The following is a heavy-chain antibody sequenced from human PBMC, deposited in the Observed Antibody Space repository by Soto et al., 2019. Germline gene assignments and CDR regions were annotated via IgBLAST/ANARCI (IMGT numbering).Heavy chain of an antibody. Sequence: PSETLSLTCTVSGASISSYSWTWIRQPPGKGLEWIGYIYYSGSPNYNPSLTGRVTISVDLSKNQFSLKLTSVTAADTAVYYCARGKYYYDSRGWGQGTLVTVS. CDR3: ARGKYYYDSRG. D-gene: IGHD3-22*01. CDR2: IYYSGSP. J-gene: IGHJ4*02. V-gene: IGHV4-59*01. CDR1: GASISSYS.